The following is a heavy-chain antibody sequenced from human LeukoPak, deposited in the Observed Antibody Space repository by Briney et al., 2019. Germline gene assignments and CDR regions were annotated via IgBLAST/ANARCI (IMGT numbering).Heavy chain of an antibody. CDR1: GFTFSSYA. CDR2: ISYDGSNK. Sequence: PGRSLRLSCAASGFTFSSYAMHWVRQAPGKGLEWVGVISYDGSNKYYAVSVKGRFTISRDNSKNTLYLQMNSLRAEDTAVYYCATRRNTVVVPAALIDYWGQGTLVTVSS. CDR3: ATRRNTVVVPAALIDY. D-gene: IGHD2-2*01. J-gene: IGHJ4*02. V-gene: IGHV3-30*04.